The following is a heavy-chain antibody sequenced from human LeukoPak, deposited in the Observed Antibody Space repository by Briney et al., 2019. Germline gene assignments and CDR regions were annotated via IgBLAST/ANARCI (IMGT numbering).Heavy chain of an antibody. CDR3: ARELRGGGAVDY. J-gene: IGHJ4*02. CDR1: GFTFSSYA. CDR2: ISGSGGST. D-gene: IGHD3-10*01. V-gene: IGHV3-23*01. Sequence: GGSLRLSCAASGFTFSSYAMSWVRQAPGKGLEWVSAISGSGGSTYYADSVKGRFTISRDNAKNSLYLQMNSLRAEDTAVYYCARELRGGGAVDYWGQGTLVTVSS.